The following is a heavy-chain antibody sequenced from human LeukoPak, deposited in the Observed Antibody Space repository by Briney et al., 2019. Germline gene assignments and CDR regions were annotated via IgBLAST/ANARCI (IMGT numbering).Heavy chain of an antibody. Sequence: PGGSLRLSCAASGFRISNYWISSVRQAPGEGLEWVATIKQDGSESNYVDSVKGRFTISRHNAKNSLFLQLNSPRAEDTAFYYRARYHDGTGNADNFDCWGQGTLVTVSS. CDR2: IKQDGSES. CDR1: GFRISNYW. CDR3: ARYHDGTGNADNFDC. D-gene: IGHD3-22*01. J-gene: IGHJ4*02. V-gene: IGHV3-7*01.